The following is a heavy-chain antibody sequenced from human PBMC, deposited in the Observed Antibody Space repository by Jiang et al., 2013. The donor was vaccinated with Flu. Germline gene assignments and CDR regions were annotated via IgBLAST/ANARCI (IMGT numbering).Heavy chain of an antibody. J-gene: IGHJ6*02. V-gene: IGHV3-21*01. D-gene: IGHD2-15*01. CDR2: ISSSSSYI. CDR1: GFTFSSYS. CDR3: ARACSGGSCYRTYYGMDV. Sequence: VQLVESGGGLVKPGGSLRLSCAASGFTFSSYSMNWVRQAPGKGLEWVSSISSSSSYIYYADSVEGRFTISRDNAKNSLYLQMNSLRAEDTAVYYCARACSGGSCYRTYYGMDVWGQGTTVTVSS.